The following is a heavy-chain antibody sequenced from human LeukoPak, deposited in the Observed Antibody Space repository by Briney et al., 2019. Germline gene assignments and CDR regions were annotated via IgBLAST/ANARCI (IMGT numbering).Heavy chain of an antibody. CDR3: ATYSQVLLPFES. CDR1: GFTFSTFA. CDR2: IFPSGGEI. D-gene: IGHD5-18*01. V-gene: IGHV3-23*01. J-gene: IGHJ4*02. Sequence: GGSLRLSCAASGFTFSTFAMIWVRQPPGKGLEWVSSIFPSGGEIHYADSVRGRFTISRDNSKSTLSLQMNSLRAEDTAIYYCATYSQVLLPFESWGQGTLVTVSS.